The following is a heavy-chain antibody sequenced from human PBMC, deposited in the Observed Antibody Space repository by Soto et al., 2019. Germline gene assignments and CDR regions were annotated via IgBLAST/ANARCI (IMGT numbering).Heavy chain of an antibody. J-gene: IGHJ5*02. CDR1: GGSFSGYY. CDR2: INHSGST. Sequence: SETLSLTCAVYGGSFSGYYWSWIRQPPGKGLEWIGEINHSGSTNYNPSLKSRVTISVDTSKNQFSLKLSSVTAADTAVYYCASLFGRYNWFDPWGQDTLVTVSS. V-gene: IGHV4-34*01. D-gene: IGHD3-10*02. CDR3: ASLFGRYNWFDP.